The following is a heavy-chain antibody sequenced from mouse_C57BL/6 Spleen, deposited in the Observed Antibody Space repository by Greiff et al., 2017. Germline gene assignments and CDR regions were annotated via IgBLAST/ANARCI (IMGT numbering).Heavy chain of an antibody. Sequence: VQLKESVAELVRPGASVKLSCTASGFNIKNTYMHWVKQRPEQGLEWIGRIDPANGNTKYAPKFQGKATITADTSSNTAYLQLSSLTSEDTAIYYCARNYDYEGGDYFDYWGQGTTLTVSS. CDR1: GFNIKNTY. J-gene: IGHJ2*01. D-gene: IGHD2-4*01. CDR2: IDPANGNT. CDR3: ARNYDYEGGDYFDY. V-gene: IGHV14-3*01.